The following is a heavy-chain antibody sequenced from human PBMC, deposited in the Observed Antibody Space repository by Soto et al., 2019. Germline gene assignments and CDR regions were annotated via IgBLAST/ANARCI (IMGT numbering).Heavy chain of an antibody. V-gene: IGHV1-2*02. CDR1: GYTFTGYG. Sequence: QIQLVQSGAEVKKPGASVSVSCKASGYTFTGYGITWVRQAPGQGLEWVAWINPKTAATNYAKKFQGRVSLTWDTSSTTAYMELTRLRPDDTAVYYCARIKWGLNYYNGMDVWGQGTTVIVSS. CDR3: ARIKWGLNYYNGMDV. D-gene: IGHD1-26*01. CDR2: INPKTAAT. J-gene: IGHJ6*02.